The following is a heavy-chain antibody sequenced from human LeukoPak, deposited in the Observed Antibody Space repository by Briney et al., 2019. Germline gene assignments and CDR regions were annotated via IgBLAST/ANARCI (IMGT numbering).Heavy chain of an antibody. Sequence: PSETLSLTCAVSGGSFSGSYWTWIRQAPGKGLEWVSSISSSSSYIYYADSVKGRFTISRDNSKNTLYLQMNSLRAEDTAVYYCARDLLLWFGDFTFDYWGQGTLVTVSS. V-gene: IGHV3-21*01. CDR2: ISSSSSYI. D-gene: IGHD3-10*01. CDR1: GGSFSGSY. CDR3: ARDLLLWFGDFTFDY. J-gene: IGHJ4*02.